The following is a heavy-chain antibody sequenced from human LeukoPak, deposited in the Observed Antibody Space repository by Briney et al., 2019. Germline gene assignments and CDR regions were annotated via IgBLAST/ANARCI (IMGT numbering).Heavy chain of an antibody. V-gene: IGHV1-18*01. D-gene: IGHD2-2*01. CDR2: ISAYNGNT. CDR3: ARDGTVDIVVVPAAIPHWFDP. CDR1: GYTFTSYG. Sequence: ASVKVSCKASGYTFTSYGIIWVRQAPGQGLEWMGWISAYNGNTNYAQKLQGRVTMTTDTSTSTAYMELRSLRSDDTAVYYCARDGTVDIVVVPAAIPHWFDPWGQGTLVTVSS. J-gene: IGHJ5*02.